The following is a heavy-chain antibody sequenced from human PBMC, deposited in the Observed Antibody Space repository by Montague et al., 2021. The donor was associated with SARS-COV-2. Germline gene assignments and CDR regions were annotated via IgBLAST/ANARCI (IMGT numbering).Heavy chain of an antibody. CDR2: IFHSGST. D-gene: IGHD3-10*01. CDR3: ARRITMVRGVTKRNNWFDP. Sequence: SDTLSLTCAVSGGSISSDNWWSWVRQSPGKGLDWIGEIFHSGSTNYNPSLKSRVTMSVDKSKNDFSLKLSPVTAADTAMYYCARRITMVRGVTKRNNWFDPWGRGILVTVSS. J-gene: IGHJ5*02. V-gene: IGHV4-4*02. CDR1: GGSISSDNW.